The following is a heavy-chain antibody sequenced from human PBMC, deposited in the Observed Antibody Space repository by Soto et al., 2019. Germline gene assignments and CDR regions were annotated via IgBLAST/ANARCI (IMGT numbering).Heavy chain of an antibody. CDR3: ARSFSGYDPFDY. D-gene: IGHD5-12*01. V-gene: IGHV4-31*03. Sequence: PSETLSLTCTVSGGSIGSGGYYWSWIRQHPGKGLEWIGYIYYSGNTYYNPSLRSRVTISVDTSKNQFSLNLTSVTAADTAVYYCARSFSGYDPFDYWGQGTLVTVSS. J-gene: IGHJ4*02. CDR1: GGSIGSGGYY. CDR2: IYYSGNT.